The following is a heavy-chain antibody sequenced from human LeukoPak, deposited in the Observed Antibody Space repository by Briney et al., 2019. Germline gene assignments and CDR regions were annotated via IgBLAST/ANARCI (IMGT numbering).Heavy chain of an antibody. CDR1: GFTLSLAW. CDR2: IKYDGSYT. CDR3: VRDGDAYNFDF. D-gene: IGHD5-24*01. V-gene: IGHV3-74*01. J-gene: IGHJ4*02. Sequence: GGSLRLSCATSGFTLSLAWMHWVRQAPGKGLEWVSRIKYDGSYTNYADSVKGRFTISRDNARNTLSLHMIGLRAEDTAVYFCVRDGDAYNFDFWGQGVLVTVSS.